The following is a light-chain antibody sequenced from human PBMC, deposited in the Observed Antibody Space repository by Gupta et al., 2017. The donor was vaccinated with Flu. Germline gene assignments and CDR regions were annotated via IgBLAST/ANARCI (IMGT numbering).Light chain of an antibody. CDR2: WAS. CDR1: HRVLYSSNNKNY. J-gene: IGKJ5*01. Sequence: DIVMTPYSASLVASLGEGATTSSKYSHRVLYSSNNKNYLACYQRKPGQPPKLLIYWASTRESGVPDRFSGSGSRTDFTLTISGLQAEEVAVYCCQQYYSSPTFGQGTRLEIK. V-gene: IGKV4-1*01. CDR3: QQYYSSPT.